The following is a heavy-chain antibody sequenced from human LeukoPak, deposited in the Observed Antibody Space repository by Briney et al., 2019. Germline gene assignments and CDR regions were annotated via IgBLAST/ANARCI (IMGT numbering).Heavy chain of an antibody. CDR1: GGSISRHY. Sequence: SETLSLTCSVSGGSISRHYWSWIRQPPGKGLEWIGYIYYSGSTKYNPSLKSRVTISVDTSKNQFSLKLSSVTAADTAVYYCARGGTTVTPGLLWFDPWGQGTLVTVSS. CDR2: IYYSGST. CDR3: ARGGTTVTPGLLWFDP. D-gene: IGHD4-17*01. J-gene: IGHJ5*02. V-gene: IGHV4-59*11.